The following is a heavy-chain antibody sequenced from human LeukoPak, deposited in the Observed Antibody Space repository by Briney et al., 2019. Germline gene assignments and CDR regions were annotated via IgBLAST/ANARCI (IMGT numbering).Heavy chain of an antibody. V-gene: IGHV3-9*03. CDR2: ISWNSGSI. CDR3: AKGRDSGSSKGHHFDY. D-gene: IGHD1-26*01. Sequence: PGGSLRLSRAASGFTLADYAMHWVRQAPGKGLGWVSGISWNSGSIGYADSVRGRFTISRDNATNPLYRPMNSLRSEDMALYYCAKGRDSGSSKGHHFDYWGEGTLVTVSS. CDR1: GFTLADYA. J-gene: IGHJ4*02.